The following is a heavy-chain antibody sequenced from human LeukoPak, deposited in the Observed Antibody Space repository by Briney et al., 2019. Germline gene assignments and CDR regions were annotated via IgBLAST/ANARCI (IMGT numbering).Heavy chain of an antibody. D-gene: IGHD3-22*01. CDR2: ISSSSSYI. CDR3: ARDYDSSGYYSVVAGY. V-gene: IGHV3-21*01. Sequence: GGSLRLSCAASGFIFSSYSMKWVRQAPGKGLEWVSSISSSSSYIYYADSVKGRFTISGDNAKNSLYLQMNSLRAEDTAVYYCARDYDSSGYYSVVAGYWGQGTLVTVSS. CDR1: GFIFSSYS. J-gene: IGHJ4*02.